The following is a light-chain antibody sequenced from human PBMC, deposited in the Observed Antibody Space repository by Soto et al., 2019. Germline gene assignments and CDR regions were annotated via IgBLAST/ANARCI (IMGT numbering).Light chain of an antibody. CDR2: DAS. V-gene: IGKV1-5*01. J-gene: IGKJ1*01. CDR1: QSISTW. CDR3: QQDDSYSRT. Sequence: DIQMTQSPSTLSASVGDRVTITCRASQSISTWLAWYQHKPGRAPRLLICDASSLESGVPSRFSGSGSGTEFTLTISGLQPDDFGTYYCQQDDSYSRTFGQGTKVEIK.